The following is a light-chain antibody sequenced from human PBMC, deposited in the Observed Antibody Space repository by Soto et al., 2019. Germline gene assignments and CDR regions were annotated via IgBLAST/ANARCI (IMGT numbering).Light chain of an antibody. J-gene: IGKJ4*01. Sequence: EIVMTQSPATLSVSPGERATLSCRASQSVSSNLAWYQQKPGQTPKLLIYVASTRATGIPARFSGSRSGTVFTITIFRLQSEDYSVYYGLQYYVSPLTFGGGTKVEFK. CDR1: QSVSSN. CDR3: LQYYVSPLT. CDR2: VAS. V-gene: IGKV3-15*01.